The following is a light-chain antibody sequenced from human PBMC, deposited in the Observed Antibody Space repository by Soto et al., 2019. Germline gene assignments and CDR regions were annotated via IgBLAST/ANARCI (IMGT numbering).Light chain of an antibody. J-gene: IGKJ1*01. Sequence: DIQMTQSPSTVSASVGDRITITCRASQSINTWLAWYRQRPGEAPQLLIYDVSTLAMGVPSRFSGSGSGTDFTLSISRLQPDDFATFYCQQYQTYSRTFSQGTKVEVK. CDR3: QQYQTYSRT. CDR1: QSINTW. CDR2: DVS. V-gene: IGKV1-5*01.